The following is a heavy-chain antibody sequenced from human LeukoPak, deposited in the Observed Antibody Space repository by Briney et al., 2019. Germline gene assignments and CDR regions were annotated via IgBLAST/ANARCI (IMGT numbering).Heavy chain of an antibody. Sequence: GSSVKVSCKASGGTFISYAISWVRQAPGQGREWMGRIIPILGIANYAQKFQGRVTITADKSTSTAYMELSSLRSEDTAVYYCARSAKYCSSTSCTPDNWFDPWGQGTLVTVSS. CDR2: IIPILGIA. CDR3: ARSAKYCSSTSCTPDNWFDP. V-gene: IGHV1-69*04. CDR1: GGTFISYA. J-gene: IGHJ5*02. D-gene: IGHD2-2*01.